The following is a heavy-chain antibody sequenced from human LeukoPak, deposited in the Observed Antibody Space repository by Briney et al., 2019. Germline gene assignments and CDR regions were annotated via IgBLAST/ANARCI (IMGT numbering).Heavy chain of an antibody. V-gene: IGHV4-34*01. J-gene: IGHJ6*02. Sequence: PSETLSLTCAVYGGSFSGYYWSWIRQPPGKGLEWIGEINHSGSTNYNPSLKSRVTISVDTSKNQSSLKLSSVTAADTAVYYCARGPLVVVANYYYYGMDVWGQGTTVTVSS. CDR3: ARGPLVVVANYYYYGMDV. D-gene: IGHD2-15*01. CDR2: INHSGST. CDR1: GGSFSGYY.